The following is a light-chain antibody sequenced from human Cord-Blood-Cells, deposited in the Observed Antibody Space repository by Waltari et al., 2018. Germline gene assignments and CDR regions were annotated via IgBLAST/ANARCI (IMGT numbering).Light chain of an antibody. V-gene: IGLV2-23*01. CDR2: EGS. Sequence: QSALTQPASVSGSPGQSTTLPCTGTSSDVGRYNLVSWYQQHPGKAPKLMIYEGSKRPSGVSNRFSGSKSGNTASLTISGLQAEDEADYYCCSYAGSSTLVFGGGTKLTVL. CDR1: SSDVGRYNL. CDR3: CSYAGSSTLV. J-gene: IGLJ3*02.